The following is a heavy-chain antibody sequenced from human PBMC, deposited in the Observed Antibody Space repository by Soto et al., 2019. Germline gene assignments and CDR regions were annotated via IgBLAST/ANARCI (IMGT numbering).Heavy chain of an antibody. Sequence: TSETLSLTCAVSGYSISSGYYWGWIRQPPGKGLEWIGSIYHSGSTYYNPSLKSRVTISVDTSKNQFSLKLSSVTAADTAVYYCASMVTAMGTFRDPWGQGTLVTVSS. J-gene: IGHJ5*02. CDR3: ASMVTAMGTFRDP. V-gene: IGHV4-38-2*01. D-gene: IGHD2-21*02. CDR1: GYSISSGYY. CDR2: IYHSGST.